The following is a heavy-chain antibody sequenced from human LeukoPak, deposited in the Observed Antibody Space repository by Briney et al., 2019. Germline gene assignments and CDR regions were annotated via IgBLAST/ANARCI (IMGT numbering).Heavy chain of an antibody. CDR3: AMNNRVFGVTIEQNWFDY. CDR1: GYTFTSDG. D-gene: IGHD3-3*01. J-gene: IGHJ5*01. Sequence: ASVTVSCKASGYTFTSDGISWVRQAPGQGLVWMGWIIAYNGATTYHQTFQGRVTLSIDTSTSTVYMELRTLRSDDTAIEYTAMNNRVFGVTIEQNWFDYWGQGTLVTVSS. CDR2: IIAYNGAT. V-gene: IGHV1-18*01.